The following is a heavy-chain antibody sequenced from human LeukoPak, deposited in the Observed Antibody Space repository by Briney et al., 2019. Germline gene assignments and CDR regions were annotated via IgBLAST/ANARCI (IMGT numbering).Heavy chain of an antibody. CDR3: ARIRDDILTGYSDY. J-gene: IGHJ4*02. D-gene: IGHD3-9*01. CDR2: ISSSSYI. V-gene: IGHV3-21*01. CDR1: GFTFSSYS. Sequence: GGSLRLSCAASGFTFSSYSMNWVRQAPGKGLEWVSSISSSSYIYYADSVKGRFTISRDNAKNSLYLQMNSLRAEDTAVYYCARIRDDILTGYSDYWGQGTLVTVSS.